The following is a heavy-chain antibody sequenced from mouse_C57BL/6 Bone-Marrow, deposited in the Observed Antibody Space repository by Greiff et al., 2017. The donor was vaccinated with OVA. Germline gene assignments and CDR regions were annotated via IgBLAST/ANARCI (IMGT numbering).Heavy chain of an antibody. CDR3: AMDYYGNFYFDY. V-gene: IGHV14-4*01. Sequence: EVQLQQSGAELVRPGASVKLSCTASGFNIKDDYMHWVKQRPEQGLEWIGWIDPENGDTEYASKFQGKATVTVDKSSSTAYMQLSSLTSEDSAVYYCAMDYYGNFYFDYWGQGTTLTVSS. D-gene: IGHD2-1*01. CDR2: IDPENGDT. J-gene: IGHJ2*01. CDR1: GFNIKDDY.